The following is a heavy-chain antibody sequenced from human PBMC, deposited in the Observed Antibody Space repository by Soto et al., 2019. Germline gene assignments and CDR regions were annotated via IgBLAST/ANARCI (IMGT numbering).Heavy chain of an antibody. CDR1: GYTFTSYY. Sequence: ASVKVSCKASGYTFTSYYMHWVRQAPGQGLEWMGIINPSGGSTSYAQKFQGRVTMTRDTSTSTVYMELSSLRSEDTAVYYCARGITMIVVVIPGAFDIWGQGTTVTVSS. CDR3: ARGITMIVVVIPGAFDI. CDR2: INPSGGST. J-gene: IGHJ3*02. D-gene: IGHD3-22*01. V-gene: IGHV1-46*01.